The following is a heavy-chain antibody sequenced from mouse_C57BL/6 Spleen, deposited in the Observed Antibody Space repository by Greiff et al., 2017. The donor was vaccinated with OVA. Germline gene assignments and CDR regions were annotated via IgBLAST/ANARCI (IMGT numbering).Heavy chain of an antibody. Sequence: DVMLVESGGGLVQPGGSLKLSCAASGFTFSDYYMYWVRQTPEKRLEWVAYISNGGGSTYYPDTVKGRFTISRDNAKNTLYLQMSRLKSEDTAMYYCARHPLGHWYFDVWGTGTTVTVSS. V-gene: IGHV5-12*01. CDR2: ISNGGGST. CDR1: GFTFSDYY. CDR3: ARHPLGHWYFDV. J-gene: IGHJ1*03.